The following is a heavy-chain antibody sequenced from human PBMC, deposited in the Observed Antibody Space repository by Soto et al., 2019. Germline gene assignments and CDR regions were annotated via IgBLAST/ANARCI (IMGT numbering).Heavy chain of an antibody. CDR3: ARARTMRRHNAFDI. CDR2: ISYDGSNK. CDR1: GFTFSSYA. D-gene: IGHD3-22*01. J-gene: IGHJ3*02. V-gene: IGHV3-30-3*01. Sequence: QPGGSLRLSCAASGFTFSSYAMHWVRQAPGKGLEWVAVISYDGSNKYYADSVKGRFTISRDNSKNTLYLQMNSLRAEDTAVYYCARARTMRRHNAFDIWGQGTMVTVSS.